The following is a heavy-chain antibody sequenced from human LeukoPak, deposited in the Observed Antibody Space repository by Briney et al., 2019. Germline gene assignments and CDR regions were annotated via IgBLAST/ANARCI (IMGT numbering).Heavy chain of an antibody. CDR1: GYTLTELS. Sequence: ASVKVSCKVSGYTLTELSMHWVRQAPGKGLEWMGGFDPEDGETIYAQKFQGRVTMTEGTSTDTAYMELSSLRSEDTAVYYCATGPLVVIKTAFDYWGQGTLVTVSS. D-gene: IGHD3-22*01. V-gene: IGHV1-24*01. CDR3: ATGPLVVIKTAFDY. CDR2: FDPEDGET. J-gene: IGHJ4*02.